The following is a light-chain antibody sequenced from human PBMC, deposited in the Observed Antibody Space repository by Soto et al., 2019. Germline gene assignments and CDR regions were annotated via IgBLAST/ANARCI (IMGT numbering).Light chain of an antibody. J-gene: IGKJ2*01. CDR1: QSVSSNY. CDR2: DAS. CDR3: QQYGSSPYT. Sequence: EIVLTQSPGTLSLSPGERATLSCRASQSVSSNYLAWYQQKPGQAPRLLIYDASSRATGIPARFSGSGAGTDFTLTISRLEPEDFAVYYCQQYGSSPYTFGQGTKLEIK. V-gene: IGKV3-20*01.